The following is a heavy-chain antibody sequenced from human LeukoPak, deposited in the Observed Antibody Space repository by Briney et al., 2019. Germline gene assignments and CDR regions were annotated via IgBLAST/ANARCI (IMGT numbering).Heavy chain of an antibody. Sequence: GGSLRLSCGVSGFTFSSYDMSWVRQAPGKGLEWVSTITIGGGTYYADSVKGRFTISRDNSKNTLYLQMNSLRAEDAAVYFCAKAPVTSCRGAYCYPFDSWGQGTLVTVSS. CDR3: AKAPVTSCRGAYCYPFDS. CDR2: ITIGGGT. CDR1: GFTFSSYD. D-gene: IGHD2-21*01. V-gene: IGHV3-23*01. J-gene: IGHJ4*02.